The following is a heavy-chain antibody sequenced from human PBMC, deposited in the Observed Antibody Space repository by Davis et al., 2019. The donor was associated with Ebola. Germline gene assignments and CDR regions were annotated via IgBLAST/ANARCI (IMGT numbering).Heavy chain of an antibody. CDR1: GFTFSDYY. CDR2: ISGSGGST. V-gene: IGHV3-23*01. Sequence: GESLKISCAASGFTFSDYYMSWIRQAPGKGLEWVSAISGSGGSTYYADSVKGRFTISRDNSKNTLYLQMNSLRAEDTAVYYCAKAMTMWLGMDVWGQGTTVTVSS. D-gene: IGHD6-19*01. J-gene: IGHJ6*02. CDR3: AKAMTMWLGMDV.